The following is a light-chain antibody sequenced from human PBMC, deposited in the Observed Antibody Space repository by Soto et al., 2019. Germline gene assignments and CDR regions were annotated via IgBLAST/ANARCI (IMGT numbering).Light chain of an antibody. CDR2: GAS. CDR3: QQTYSDIS. CDR1: RTINTY. V-gene: IGKV1-39*01. Sequence: DVRMTQSPSSLSASVGDTITITCRSSRTINTYLNWLQQKPGEHPRLLIYGASTLHDGVPSRFSGSGSGADFTLTISGLQPEDFASYHCQQTYSDISFGGGTKV. J-gene: IGKJ4*01.